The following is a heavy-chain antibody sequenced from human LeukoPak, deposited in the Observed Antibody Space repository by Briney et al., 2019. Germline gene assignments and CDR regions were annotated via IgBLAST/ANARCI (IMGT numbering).Heavy chain of an antibody. CDR1: GFTFSGYW. J-gene: IGHJ6*04. D-gene: IGHD3-10*02. Sequence: GGSLRLFCAASGFTFSGYWMMWIRQTPGKGLEWVANIRQDGSVKQYVDSVKGRFTISRDNAKNSLYLQMNSLRAEDTAVYYCAELGITMIGGVWGKGTTVTISS. V-gene: IGHV3-7*01. CDR3: AELGITMIGGV. CDR2: IRQDGSVK.